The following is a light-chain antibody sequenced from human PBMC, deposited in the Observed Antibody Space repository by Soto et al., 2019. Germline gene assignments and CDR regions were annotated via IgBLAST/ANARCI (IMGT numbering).Light chain of an antibody. Sequence: EVVLTQSPATLSLSPGERATLSCRASQSVSRYLAWYQQKPGQAPRLLIYDASNRATGIPARFSGSGSGTHFTLTISSLEPEDFAVYYCQQRGNWPPITFGQGTRLEIK. J-gene: IGKJ5*01. CDR3: QQRGNWPPIT. CDR2: DAS. V-gene: IGKV3-11*01. CDR1: QSVSRY.